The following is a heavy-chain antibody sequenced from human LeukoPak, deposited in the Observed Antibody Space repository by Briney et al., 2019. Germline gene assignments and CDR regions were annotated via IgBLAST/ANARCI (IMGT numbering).Heavy chain of an antibody. V-gene: IGHV4-34*01. CDR1: GGSFSGYC. J-gene: IGHJ4*02. Sequence: RPSETLSLTCAVYGGSFSGYCWSWIRQPPGKGLEWIGEINHSGSTNYNPSLKSRVTISVDTSKNQFSLKLSSVTAADTAVYYCARGRLSDYWGQGTLVTVSS. CDR2: INHSGST. D-gene: IGHD2-21*01. CDR3: ARGRLSDY.